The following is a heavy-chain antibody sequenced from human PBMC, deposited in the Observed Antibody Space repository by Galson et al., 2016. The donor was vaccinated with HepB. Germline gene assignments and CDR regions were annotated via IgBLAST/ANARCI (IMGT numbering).Heavy chain of an antibody. CDR1: GGIFSTYS. CDR3: ARGSAQTTWAGMYYFNF. D-gene: IGHD7-27*01. J-gene: IGHJ4*02. CDR2: IIPIYDTA. Sequence: SVKVSCKASGGIFSTYSLSWVRQAPGQGLEWMGGIIPIYDTADYAQKFQGTITITADQSTSTAYLERCRPRSEDPAVYYCARGSAQTTWAGMYYFNFWGQGTLITVST. V-gene: IGHV1-69*13.